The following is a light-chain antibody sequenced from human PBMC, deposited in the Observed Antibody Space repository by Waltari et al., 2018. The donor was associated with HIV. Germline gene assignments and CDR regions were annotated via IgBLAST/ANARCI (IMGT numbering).Light chain of an antibody. CDR2: GNS. Sequence: QSVLTQPPSASGAPGQRVTISCTASSSNIGASYDAHWYQQFPGTAPKLLIFGNSNRPSGVPDRFSGSKSGTSASLAITGLQAEDEADYYCQSYDSSLSGWVFGGGTKLTVL. CDR1: SSNIGASYD. CDR3: QSYDSSLSGWV. J-gene: IGLJ3*02. V-gene: IGLV1-40*01.